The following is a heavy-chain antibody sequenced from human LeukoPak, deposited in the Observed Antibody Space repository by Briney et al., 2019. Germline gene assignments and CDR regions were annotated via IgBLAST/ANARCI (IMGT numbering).Heavy chain of an antibody. CDR2: INHSGST. CDR3: ARHEGRVYSSSWRPFDY. D-gene: IGHD6-13*01. J-gene: IGHJ4*02. V-gene: IGHV4-34*01. CDR1: GGSFSGYY. Sequence: SETLSLTCGVYGGSFSGYYCSWIRQPPGKGLEWIGEINHSGSTVYNPSLKSRVTISVDTSKNQFSLKLSSVTAADTAVYYCARHEGRVYSSSWRPFDYWGQGTLVTVSS.